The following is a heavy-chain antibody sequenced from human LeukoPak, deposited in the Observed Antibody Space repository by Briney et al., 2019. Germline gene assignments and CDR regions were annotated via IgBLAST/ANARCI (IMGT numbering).Heavy chain of an antibody. Sequence: GGSLRLSCAASGFTFNSYAMNWVRQAPGKGLEWVSTISSIGNNTYYTDSVKGRFTISRDNSKNTLYLQMNSLRAEDTAVYYCARVVMGGIWFDPWGQGTLVTVSS. CDR2: ISSIGNNT. V-gene: IGHV3-23*01. D-gene: IGHD2-8*01. CDR3: ARVVMGGIWFDP. CDR1: GFTFNSYA. J-gene: IGHJ5*02.